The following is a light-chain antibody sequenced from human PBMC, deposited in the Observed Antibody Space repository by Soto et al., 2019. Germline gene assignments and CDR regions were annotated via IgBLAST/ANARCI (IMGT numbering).Light chain of an antibody. J-gene: IGLJ3*02. CDR3: CSYARSSTSV. V-gene: IGLV2-23*01. CDR1: SSDVGSYNL. Sequence: QSALTQPASVSGSPGQSITISCTGTSSDVGSYNLVSWYQQHPGKAPKLMIYKGSKRPSGVSNRFSGSKSGNTASLTVSGLQAEDEAHYYCCSYARSSTSVFGGGTKVTV. CDR2: KGS.